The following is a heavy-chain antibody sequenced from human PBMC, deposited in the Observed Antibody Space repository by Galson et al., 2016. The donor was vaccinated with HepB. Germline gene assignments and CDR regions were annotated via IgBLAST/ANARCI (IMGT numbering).Heavy chain of an antibody. CDR1: GGSISSYYW. CDR3: ARNYCGGPNWFDP. V-gene: IGHV2-70*11. CDR2: IDWDDDK. Sequence: TLSLTCTVSGGSISSYYWSWIRQPPGKAPEWLAGIDWDDDKYYSTSLKTRLTISKATSKNQVVLKMTNMDPLDTATYYCARNYCGGPNWFDPWGQGTLVTVSS. D-gene: IGHD2-21*01. J-gene: IGHJ5*02.